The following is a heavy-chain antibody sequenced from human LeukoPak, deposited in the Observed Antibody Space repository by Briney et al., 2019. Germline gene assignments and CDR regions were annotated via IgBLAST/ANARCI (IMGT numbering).Heavy chain of an antibody. J-gene: IGHJ4*02. D-gene: IGHD3-10*01. CDR1: GFSFSSYE. CDR2: ISSSSSTI. CDR3: ARGQVAVRGVVGVY. V-gene: IGHV3-48*01. Sequence: GGSLRLSCAASGFSFSSYEMNWVRQAPGKGLEWVSYISSSSSTIYYADSVKGRFTISRDNAKNSLYLQMNSLRAEDTAVYYCARGQVAVRGVVGVYWGRGTLVTVSS.